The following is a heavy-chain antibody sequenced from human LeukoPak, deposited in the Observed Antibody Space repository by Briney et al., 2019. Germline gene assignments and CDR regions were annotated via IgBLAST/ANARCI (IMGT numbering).Heavy chain of an antibody. J-gene: IGHJ4*02. D-gene: IGHD6-6*01. CDR1: GFTFSSYG. Sequence: GGSLRLSCAASGFTFSSYGMHWVRQAPGKGLEWVAFIRYDGSNKYYADSVKGRFTISRDNSKNTLYLQMNSLRAEDTAVYYCARERLDIAARPFDYWGQGTLVTVSS. CDR3: ARERLDIAARPFDY. CDR2: IRYDGSNK. V-gene: IGHV3-30*02.